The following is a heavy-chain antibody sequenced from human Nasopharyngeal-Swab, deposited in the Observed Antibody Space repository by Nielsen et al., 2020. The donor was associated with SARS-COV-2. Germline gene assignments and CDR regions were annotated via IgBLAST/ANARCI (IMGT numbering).Heavy chain of an antibody. CDR3: ARSYDSSGYGWFDP. CDR2: IIPIFGTA. D-gene: IGHD3-22*01. CDR1: GGSFSSYA. Sequence: SVQVSCKASGGSFSSYAISWVRQAPGQGLEWMGGIIPIFGTANYAQKFQGRVTITADESTSTAYIELSSLRSEDTAVYYCARSYDSSGYGWFDPWGQGTLVTVSS. J-gene: IGHJ5*02. V-gene: IGHV1-69*13.